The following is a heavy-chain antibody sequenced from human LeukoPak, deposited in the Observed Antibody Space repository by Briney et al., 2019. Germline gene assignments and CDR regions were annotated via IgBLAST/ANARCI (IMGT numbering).Heavy chain of an antibody. D-gene: IGHD6-19*01. V-gene: IGHV3-7*01. J-gene: IGHJ4*02. CDR1: GFRFSNYW. CDR3: AKDHLREQYSSGWLVDY. Sequence: PGGSLEFSCQAPGFRFSNYWLGGFGRFQGRGRNGLPNIKEDGSETYYVDSLKGRFTISRDNAKNSVYLQMNSLRVEDTAVYYCAKDHLREQYSSGWLVDYWGQGTLVTVSS. CDR2: IKEDGSET.